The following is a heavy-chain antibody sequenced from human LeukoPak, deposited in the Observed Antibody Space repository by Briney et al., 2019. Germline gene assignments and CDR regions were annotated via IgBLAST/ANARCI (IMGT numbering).Heavy chain of an antibody. CDR1: GFIFSSFG. V-gene: IGHV3-30*02. CDR2: IWYDGSNK. Sequence: GGSLRLSCAASGFIFSSFGMHWVRQAPGKGLEWVAVIWYDGSNKYYADSVKGRFTISRDNSKNTLYLQMNSLRAEDTAVYYCAKGTTDRRIDYWGQGTLVTVSS. D-gene: IGHD1-1*01. J-gene: IGHJ4*02. CDR3: AKGTTDRRIDY.